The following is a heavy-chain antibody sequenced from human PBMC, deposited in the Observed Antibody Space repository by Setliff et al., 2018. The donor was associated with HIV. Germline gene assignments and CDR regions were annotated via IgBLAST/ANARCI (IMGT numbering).Heavy chain of an antibody. CDR1: GFRFNIYA. CDR2: ISGSGSTT. D-gene: IGHD3-16*01. V-gene: IGHV3-23*01. Sequence: GGSLRLSCAASGFRFNIYAMTWVRQAPGKGLQWVSSISGSGSTTNYADSVKGRFTVSRDNAKNTVYLQMNSLRAEDTAVYYCVRGPIHGGFDFWGQGALVTVSS. CDR3: VRGPIHGGFDF. J-gene: IGHJ4*02.